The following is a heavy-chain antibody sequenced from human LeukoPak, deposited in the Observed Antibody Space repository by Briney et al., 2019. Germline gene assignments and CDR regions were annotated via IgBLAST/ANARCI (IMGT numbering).Heavy chain of an antibody. CDR2: IKQDGSEK. J-gene: IGHJ6*03. D-gene: IGHD3-10*01. Sequence: GGSLRLSCAASGFTFSSYWMSWVRQAPGKGLEWVANIKQDGSEKYYVDSVKGRFTISRDNAKNSLYLQMNSLRAEDTAVYYCARTPSSINYYGLGGRLHYYYYYMDVWGKGTTVTVSS. CDR3: ARTPSSINYYGLGGRLHYYYYYMDV. V-gene: IGHV3-7*03. CDR1: GFTFSSYW.